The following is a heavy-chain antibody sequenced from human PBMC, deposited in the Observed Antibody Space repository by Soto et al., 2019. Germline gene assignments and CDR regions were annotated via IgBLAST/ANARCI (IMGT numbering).Heavy chain of an antibody. CDR2: IKPDESEK. J-gene: IGHJ5*02. Sequence: EVQLVESGGGLVQPGGSLRLSCTASGFTFSDSWITWVRQAPGKGLEWVARIKPDESEKKYADSVKGRFSISRDNAKNSMYLQMASLRGEDTAVYYCVRGGSNYASWGQGTLVTVSS. V-gene: IGHV3-7*01. CDR1: GFTFSDSW. D-gene: IGHD4-4*01. CDR3: VRGGSNYAS.